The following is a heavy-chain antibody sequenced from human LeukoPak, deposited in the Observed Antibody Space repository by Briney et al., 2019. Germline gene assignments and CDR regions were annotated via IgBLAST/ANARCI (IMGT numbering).Heavy chain of an antibody. CDR2: ISPSADRT. J-gene: IGHJ4*02. CDR1: GFTFSSYA. CDR3: AIMHGYYDGSGYWVQ. D-gene: IGHD3-22*01. Sequence: GGSLRLSCAASGFTFSSYAMSWVRQAPGKGLEWVSFISPSADRTSSADSVEGRFTISRDKPRNTLYLQMNSLRDEDTAVYYCAIMHGYYDGSGYWVQWGQGTLVTVSS. V-gene: IGHV3-23*01.